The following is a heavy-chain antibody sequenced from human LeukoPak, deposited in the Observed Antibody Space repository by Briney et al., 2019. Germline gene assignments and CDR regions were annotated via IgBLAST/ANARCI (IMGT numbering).Heavy chain of an antibody. CDR3: ARLYSSSAGLRASDY. V-gene: IGHV3-48*04. D-gene: IGHD6-6*01. Sequence: GGSLRLSRAASGFTFSTYSMNWVRQAPGKGLEWVSYISRSSSTIYYADSVKGRFTISRDNAKNSLYLQMNSLRAEDTAVYYCARLYSSSAGLRASDYWGQGTLVTVSS. CDR2: ISRSSSTI. CDR1: GFTFSTYS. J-gene: IGHJ4*02.